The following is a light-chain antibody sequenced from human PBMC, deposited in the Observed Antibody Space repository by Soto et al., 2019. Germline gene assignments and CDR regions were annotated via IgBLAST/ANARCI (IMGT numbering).Light chain of an antibody. CDR2: DAP. Sequence: TQMTQSPSTLSASVGDRVTITCRASQSVSMWLAWYQQKPGKAPRLLIYDAPNLESGVPSRFSGSGSRTEFTLTITSLQPEDAATYYCQQYNTYLTWTFGQGTKVEIK. CDR1: QSVSMW. J-gene: IGKJ1*01. V-gene: IGKV1-5*01. CDR3: QQYNTYLTWT.